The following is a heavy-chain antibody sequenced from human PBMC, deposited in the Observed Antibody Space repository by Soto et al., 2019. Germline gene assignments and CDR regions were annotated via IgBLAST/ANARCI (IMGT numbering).Heavy chain of an antibody. J-gene: IGHJ4*02. V-gene: IGHV3-11*01. Sequence: GPSLRPSCAAAGFTFSDDYMSWVRQTPGKGLEWMSYISSSASTIYYADSEKGRFTISRDNTKNSLYLQMNSLRAEDTAVYYCARAYCSGGSCYYPYYFDYWGQGTLVTVSS. D-gene: IGHD2-15*01. CDR1: GFTFSDDY. CDR2: ISSSASTI. CDR3: ARAYCSGGSCYYPYYFDY.